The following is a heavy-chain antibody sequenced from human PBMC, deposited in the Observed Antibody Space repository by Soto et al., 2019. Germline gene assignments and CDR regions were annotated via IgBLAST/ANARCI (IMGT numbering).Heavy chain of an antibody. CDR2: ISGSGGST. V-gene: IGHV3-23*01. D-gene: IGHD1-7*01. CDR1: GFPFSSYA. Sequence: PGGSLRLSRAAPGFPFSSYALSWVRQAPGKGLEWVSAISGSGGSTYYADSVKGRFTISRDNSKNTLYLQMNSLRAEDTAVYYCAKDRTQNWNYKLSYYYYGMDVWGQGTTVTVSS. CDR3: AKDRTQNWNYKLSYYYYGMDV. J-gene: IGHJ6*02.